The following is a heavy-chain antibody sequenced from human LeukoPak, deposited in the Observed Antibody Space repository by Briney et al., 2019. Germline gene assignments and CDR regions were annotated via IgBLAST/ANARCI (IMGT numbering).Heavy chain of an antibody. CDR2: IYYSGST. CDR3: ARSRLGELSLYF. CDR1: GGSISSYY. Sequence: PSETLSLTCTVSGGSISSYYWSWIRQPPGKGLEWIGYIYYSGSTNYNPSLKSRVTISVNTSKNQFSLKLSSVTAADTAVYYCARSRLGELSLYFWGQGTLVTVSS. D-gene: IGHD3-16*02. J-gene: IGHJ4*02. V-gene: IGHV4-59*01.